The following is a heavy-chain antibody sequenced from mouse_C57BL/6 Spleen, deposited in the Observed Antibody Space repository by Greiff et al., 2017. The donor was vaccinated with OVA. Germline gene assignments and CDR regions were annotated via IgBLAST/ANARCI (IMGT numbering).Heavy chain of an antibody. V-gene: IGHV1-52*01. CDR3: ARDYYGSSYGFCG. D-gene: IGHD1-1*01. Sequence: QVQLQQPGAELVRPGSSVKLSCKASGYTFTSYWMHWVKQRPIQGLEWIGNIDPSDSDTHYNQKFKDKATFTVDKSSSTAYMPLSSLTSEDSAVYDSARDYYGSSYGFCGWGTRTTVTVSS. CDR1: GYTFTSYW. J-gene: IGHJ1*03. CDR2: IDPSDSDT.